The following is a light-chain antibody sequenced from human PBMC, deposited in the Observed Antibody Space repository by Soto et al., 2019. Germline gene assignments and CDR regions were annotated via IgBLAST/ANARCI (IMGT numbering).Light chain of an antibody. V-gene: IGLV2-8*01. CDR3: SSYAGSNNVV. CDR1: SSDVGGSNY. CDR2: EVS. J-gene: IGLJ2*01. Sequence: QSALPQPPSASGSPGQSVTISCTGTSSDVGGSNYVSWYQQHPGKAPKLMIYEVSKRPSGVPDRFSGSKSGNTASLTVSGLQAEDEADYYCSSYAGSNNVVFGGGTPLTVL.